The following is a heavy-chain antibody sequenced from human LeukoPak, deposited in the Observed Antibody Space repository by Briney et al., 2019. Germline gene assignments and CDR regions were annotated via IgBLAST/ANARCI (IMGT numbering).Heavy chain of an antibody. CDR3: ARRGDDSSAPIDY. CDR1: GGSVSSYY. CDR2: IYYSGST. D-gene: IGHD3-22*01. V-gene: IGHV4-59*08. Sequence: SETLSLTCTVSGGSVSSYYWSWIRQPPGKGLEWIGYIYYSGSTNYNPSLKSRVTMSLDTSKNQFSLKLSSVTAADMAVYYCARRGDDSSAPIDYWGQGTLVTVSS. J-gene: IGHJ4*02.